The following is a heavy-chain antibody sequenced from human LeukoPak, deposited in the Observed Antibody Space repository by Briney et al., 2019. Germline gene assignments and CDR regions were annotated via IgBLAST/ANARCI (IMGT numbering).Heavy chain of an antibody. V-gene: IGHV3-33*01. D-gene: IGHD1-26*01. CDR1: GFTFSSYG. J-gene: IGHJ4*02. CDR2: IWYDGSNK. Sequence: PGRSLRLSCAASGFTFSSYGMHWVRQAPGKGLEWVAVIWYDGSNKYYADSVKGRFTISRDNSKNTLYLQMNSLRAEDTAVYYCARKVLSGSRYFDYWGQGALVTVSS. CDR3: ARKVLSGSRYFDY.